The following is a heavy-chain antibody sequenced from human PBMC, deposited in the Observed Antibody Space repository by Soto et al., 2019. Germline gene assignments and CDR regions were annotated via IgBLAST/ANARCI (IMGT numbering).Heavy chain of an antibody. CDR3: ARLIGNSWLDS. CDR1: GGTFSSSS. CDR2: IIPIFGTA. Sequence: GASVKVSCKASGGTFSSSSISWVRQAPGQGLEWMGGIIPIFGTANYTQKFQGRVTITADESNNQLSLQLNSVTPDDTAVYYCARLIGNSWLDSWGQGTLVTVSS. V-gene: IGHV1-69*13. J-gene: IGHJ5*01. D-gene: IGHD2-8*01.